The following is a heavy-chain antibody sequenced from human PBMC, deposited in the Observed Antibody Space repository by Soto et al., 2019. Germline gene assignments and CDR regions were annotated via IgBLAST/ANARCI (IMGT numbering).Heavy chain of an antibody. V-gene: IGHV1-3*01. CDR2: INAGNGNT. D-gene: IGHD3-22*01. Sequence: GASVKVSCKASGYTFTSYAMHWVRQAPGQRLEWMAWINAGNGNTKYSQKFQGRVAITRDTSASTAYMELSSLRSEDTAVYYCARDCSSAYSNWFDPWGQGTLVTVSS. CDR1: GYTFTSYA. CDR3: ARDCSSAYSNWFDP. J-gene: IGHJ5*02.